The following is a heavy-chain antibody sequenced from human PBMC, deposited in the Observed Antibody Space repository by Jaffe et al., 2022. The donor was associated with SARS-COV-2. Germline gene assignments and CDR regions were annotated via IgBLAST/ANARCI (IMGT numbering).Heavy chain of an antibody. Sequence: QVQLVESGGGVVQPGRSLRLSCAASGFTFSSYGMHWVRQAPGKGLEWVAVISYDGSNKYYADSVKGRFTISRDNSKNTLYLQMNSLRAEDTAVYYCAKEVPDGGNRYYYYGMDVWGQGTTVTVSS. CDR1: GFTFSSYG. J-gene: IGHJ6*02. D-gene: IGHD2-15*01. V-gene: IGHV3-30*18. CDR2: ISYDGSNK. CDR3: AKEVPDGGNRYYYYGMDV.